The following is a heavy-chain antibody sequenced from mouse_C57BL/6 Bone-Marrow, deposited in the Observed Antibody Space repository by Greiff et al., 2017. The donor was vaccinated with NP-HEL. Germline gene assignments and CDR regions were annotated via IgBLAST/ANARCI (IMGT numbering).Heavy chain of an antibody. CDR1: GYTFTSYG. CDR2: IYPRSGNT. CDR3: ARARAEVYYGYDEGYAMDY. V-gene: IGHV1-81*01. J-gene: IGHJ4*01. D-gene: IGHD2-2*01. Sequence: QVQLKQSGAELARPGASVKLSCKASGYTFTSYGIRWVKQRTGQGLEWIGEIYPRSGNTYYNEKFKGKATLTADKSSSTAYMELRSLTSEDSAVSFCARARAEVYYGYDEGYAMDYWGQGTSVTVSA.